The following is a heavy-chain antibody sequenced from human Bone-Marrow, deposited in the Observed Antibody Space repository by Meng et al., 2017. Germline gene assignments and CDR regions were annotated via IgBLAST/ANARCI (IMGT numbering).Heavy chain of an antibody. J-gene: IGHJ6*02. D-gene: IGHD2-15*01. V-gene: IGHV4-34*01. CDR3: ANRRGREYCSGGSCYTIYYYYGMDV. CDR2: INHSGST. CDR1: GGSFSGYY. Sequence: GSLRLSCAVYGGSFSGYYWSWIRQPPGKGLVWIGEINHSGSTNYNPSLKSRVTISVDTSKNQFSLKLSSVTAADTAVYYCANRRGREYCSGGSCYTIYYYYGMDVWGQGTTVTVSS.